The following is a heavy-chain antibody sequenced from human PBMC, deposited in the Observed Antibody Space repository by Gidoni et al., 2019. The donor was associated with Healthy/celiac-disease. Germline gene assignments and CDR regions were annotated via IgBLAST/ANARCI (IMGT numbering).Heavy chain of an antibody. D-gene: IGHD4-17*01. CDR3: ARDGTVSPDAFDI. CDR2: IYHSGST. Sequence: VQLQESGPGLVKPSETLSLPCTVSGYSLSSGYYWGWIRQPPGKGLEWIGSIYHSGSTYYNPSLKSRVTIAVDTSKNQFSLKLSSVTAADTAVYYCARDGTVSPDAFDIWGQGTMVTVSS. CDR1: GYSLSSGYY. J-gene: IGHJ3*02. V-gene: IGHV4-38-2*02.